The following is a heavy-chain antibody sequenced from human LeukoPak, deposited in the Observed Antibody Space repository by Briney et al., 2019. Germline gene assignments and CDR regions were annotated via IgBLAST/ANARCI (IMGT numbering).Heavy chain of an antibody. J-gene: IGHJ4*02. CDR3: ARAGERLIGIPLDY. V-gene: IGHV4-39*01. CDR1: GGSISSSSYY. D-gene: IGHD3-10*01. CDR2: IYYSGST. Sequence: PSETLSLTCTVSGGSISSSSYYWGWIRQPPGKGLEWIGSIYYSGSTYYNPSLKSRVTISVDTSKNQFSLKLSSVTAADAAIYYCARAGERLIGIPLDYWGQGTLVTVSS.